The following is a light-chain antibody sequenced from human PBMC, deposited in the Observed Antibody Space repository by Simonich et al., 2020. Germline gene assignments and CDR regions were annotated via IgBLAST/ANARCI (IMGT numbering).Light chain of an antibody. Sequence: DIQMTQSPSTLSASVGDRVTITCRASQSISSWLAWYQQKPGKAPTLLIYKASSLESGVPSRVSGSGSGTEFTRTISSLQPDDFATYYCQQYNSYWTFGQGTKVEIK. CDR3: QQYNSYWT. V-gene: IGKV1-5*03. J-gene: IGKJ1*01. CDR2: KAS. CDR1: QSISSW.